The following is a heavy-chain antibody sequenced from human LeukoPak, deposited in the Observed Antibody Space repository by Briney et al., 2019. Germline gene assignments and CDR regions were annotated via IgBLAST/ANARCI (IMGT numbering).Heavy chain of an antibody. J-gene: IGHJ4*02. D-gene: IGHD3-3*01. CDR1: GYTFTSYY. V-gene: IGHV1-46*01. CDR2: INPSGGST. CDR3: ARGLRFLEWLLFS. Sequence: ASVKVSCKASGYTFTSYYMHWVRQAPGQGLEWMGIINPSGGSTSYAQKFQGRVTMTRDTSTSTAYMELRSLRSDDTAVYYRARGLRFLEWLLFSWGQGTLVTVSS.